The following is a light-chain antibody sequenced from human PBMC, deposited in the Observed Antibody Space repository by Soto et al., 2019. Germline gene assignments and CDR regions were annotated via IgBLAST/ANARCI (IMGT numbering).Light chain of an antibody. CDR2: HAS. V-gene: IGKV3-15*01. CDR3: QQDNKWPLT. J-gene: IGKJ4*01. CDR1: QSVSNN. Sequence: EIVMTQSPATLSVSPGERATLSCRASQSVSNNLPWYQQKPGQAPRLLIYHASTRANGIPARFSGSGSGTEFTLTISSLQSEDFAVYYCQQDNKWPLTFGGGTKVEIK.